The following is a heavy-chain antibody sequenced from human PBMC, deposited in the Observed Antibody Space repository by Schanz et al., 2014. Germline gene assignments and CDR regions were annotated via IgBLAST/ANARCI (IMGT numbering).Heavy chain of an antibody. CDR2: INPSSGTT. V-gene: IGHV1-46*03. CDR1: GYTFTTYY. CDR3: TRGGFCDSASFDS. J-gene: IGHJ4*02. D-gene: IGHD3-22*01. Sequence: QVQLVQSGAEVKKPGVSVKVSCKASGYTFTTYYIHWVRQAPGQGLEWMGKINPSSGTTRIAQNFQSILTVTRDTSTSTVNMELSSLRSEDTAVYYCTRGGFCDSASFDSWGQGTLVTVSS.